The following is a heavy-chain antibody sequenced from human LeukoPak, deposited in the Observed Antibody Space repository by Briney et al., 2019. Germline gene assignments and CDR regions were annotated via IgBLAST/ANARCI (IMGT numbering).Heavy chain of an antibody. CDR3: ARQEDYYDSSGYWNY. CDR2: IYPGDSDT. Sequence: GESLKISCKGFGYSFTSYWIGWGRQMPGKGLEWMGIIYPGDSDTRYSPSFQGQVTISADKSISTAYLQWSSLKASDTAMYYCARQEDYYDSSGYWNYWGQGTLVTVSS. J-gene: IGHJ4*02. D-gene: IGHD3-22*01. CDR1: GYSFTSYW. V-gene: IGHV5-51*01.